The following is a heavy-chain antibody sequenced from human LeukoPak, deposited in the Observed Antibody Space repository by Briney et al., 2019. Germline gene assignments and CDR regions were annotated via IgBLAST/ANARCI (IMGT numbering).Heavy chain of an antibody. Sequence: ASVKVSCKASGGTFSSYTISWVRQAPGQGLEWMGRIIPILGIANYAQKFQGRVTITADKSTSTDYMELSSLRSEDTAVYYCARGSTYYYDSSGSAFDYWGQGTLVTVSS. D-gene: IGHD3-22*01. V-gene: IGHV1-69*02. CDR3: ARGSTYYYDSSGSAFDY. CDR2: IIPILGIA. J-gene: IGHJ4*02. CDR1: GGTFSSYT.